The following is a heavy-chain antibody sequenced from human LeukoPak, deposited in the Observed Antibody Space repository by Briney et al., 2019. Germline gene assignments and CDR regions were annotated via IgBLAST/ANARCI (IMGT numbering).Heavy chain of an antibody. J-gene: IGHJ4*02. Sequence: GGSLRLSCAASGFTFSTYAMSWVRQAPGKGLEWVAVISYDGTNKYYADSVKGRFTISRDNSKNTLHLQMNSLRAEDTAVYYCAKDDRGNEAPFDYWGQGTLVTVPS. V-gene: IGHV3-30*18. CDR2: ISYDGTNK. CDR3: AKDDRGNEAPFDY. CDR1: GFTFSTYA.